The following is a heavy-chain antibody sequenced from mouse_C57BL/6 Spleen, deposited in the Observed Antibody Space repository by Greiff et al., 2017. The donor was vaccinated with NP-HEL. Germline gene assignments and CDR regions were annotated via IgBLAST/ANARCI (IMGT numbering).Heavy chain of an antibody. Sequence: EVKLVESGEGLVKPGGSLKLSCAASGFTFSSYAMSWVRQAPEKRLEWVAYISSGGDYIYYADTVKGRFTISRDNARNTLYLQMSSLKSEDTAMYYCTREGYSKSLYWYFDVWGTGTTVTVSS. CDR1: GFTFSSYA. D-gene: IGHD2-5*01. V-gene: IGHV5-9-1*02. CDR2: ISSGGDYI. CDR3: TREGYSKSLYWYFDV. J-gene: IGHJ1*03.